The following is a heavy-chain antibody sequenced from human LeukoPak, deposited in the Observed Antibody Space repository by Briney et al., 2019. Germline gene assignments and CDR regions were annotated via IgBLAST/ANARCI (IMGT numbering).Heavy chain of an antibody. D-gene: IGHD1-26*01. J-gene: IGHJ4*02. V-gene: IGHV1-69*05. CDR1: GGTFSSYA. CDR3: ARGDSGGPRYFDY. Sequence: SVKVSCKASGGTFSSYAISWVRQAPGQGLEWMGGIIPIFGTANYAQKFQGRVTITTDESTSTAYMELSSLRSEDTAVYYCARGDSGGPRYFDYWGQGTLVTVSS. CDR2: IIPIFGTA.